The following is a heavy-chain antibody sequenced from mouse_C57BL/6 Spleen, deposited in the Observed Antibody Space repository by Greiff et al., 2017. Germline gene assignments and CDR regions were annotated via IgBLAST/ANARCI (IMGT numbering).Heavy chain of an antibody. CDR1: GFTFSDYG. Sequence: EVKLQESGGGLVKPGGSLKLSCAASGFTFSDYGMHWVRQAPEKGLEWVAYISSGSSTIYYADTVTGRFTISRDNAKNTLFLQMTSLRSEDTAMYYCAREGLDAMDYWGQGTSVTVSS. J-gene: IGHJ4*01. V-gene: IGHV5-17*01. CDR2: ISSGSSTI. D-gene: IGHD2-13*01. CDR3: AREGLDAMDY.